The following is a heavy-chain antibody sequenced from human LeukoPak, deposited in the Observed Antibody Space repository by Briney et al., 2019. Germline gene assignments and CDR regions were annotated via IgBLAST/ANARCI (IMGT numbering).Heavy chain of an antibody. J-gene: IGHJ6*02. CDR1: GFTFSSYA. CDR3: AKDPRLTDYDFWSGPDDYYGMDV. Sequence: GGSLRLSCAASGFTFSSYAMSWVRQAPGKGLEWVSAISGSGGSTYYADSVKGRFTISRDNSKNTLYLQMNSLRAEDTAVYYCAKDPRLTDYDFWSGPDDYYGMDVWGRGTTVTVSS. D-gene: IGHD3-3*01. V-gene: IGHV3-23*01. CDR2: ISGSGGST.